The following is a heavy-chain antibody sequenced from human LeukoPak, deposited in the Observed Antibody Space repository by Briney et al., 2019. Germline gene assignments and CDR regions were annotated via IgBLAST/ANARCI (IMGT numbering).Heavy chain of an antibody. CDR1: GFTFSNYW. J-gene: IGHJ4*02. CDR2: INGSGGST. Sequence: GGSLRLSCAASGFTFSNYWMSWVRQAPGKGLEWVSDINGSGGSTYYADSVKGRFTISRDNSKNTLYLQMNSLRAEDTAVYYCAKSLLRPGYWGQGTLVTVSS. D-gene: IGHD3-3*01. CDR3: AKSLLRPGY. V-gene: IGHV3-23*01.